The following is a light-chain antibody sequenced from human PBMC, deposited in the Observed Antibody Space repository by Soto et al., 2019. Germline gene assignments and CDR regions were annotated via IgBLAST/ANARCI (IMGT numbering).Light chain of an antibody. CDR3: QQGHNWPLT. Sequence: EIARTQSPATLSVSPGERATLSCRASQSISTELDWYQQIPGQPPRLLIYSASTRATGVPARFTGSGSGSEFTLTISGLQSEDFAIYYCQQGHNWPLTFGQGTRLEI. CDR2: SAS. J-gene: IGKJ2*01. CDR1: QSISTE. V-gene: IGKV3-15*01.